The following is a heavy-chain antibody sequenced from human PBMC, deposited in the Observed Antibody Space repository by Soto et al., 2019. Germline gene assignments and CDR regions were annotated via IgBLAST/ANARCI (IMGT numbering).Heavy chain of an antibody. CDR1: GCSISNYY. CDR2: IYSSGST. J-gene: IGHJ4*02. Sequence: SETLSLTCTFSGCSISNYYWNLLRPSPGKGLEWIGYIYSSGSTHYNPSLQNRVTISIDTSKNQVSLKVNSVTAADTAVYYCERDHTNSYGVYYFDYWGQGTPVTVSS. CDR3: ERDHTNSYGVYYFDY. V-gene: IGHV4-59*01. D-gene: IGHD5-18*01.